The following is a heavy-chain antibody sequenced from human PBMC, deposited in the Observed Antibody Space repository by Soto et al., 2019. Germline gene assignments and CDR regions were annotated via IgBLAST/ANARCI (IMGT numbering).Heavy chain of an antibody. J-gene: IGHJ6*02. Sequence: SRTLSLTCAISGDSVSSNSAAWNWIRQSPSRGLEWLGRTYYRSKWYNDYAVSVESRITVNPDPSKNQFSLQLNSVTHEATAEYYCSRGLNYYGSGSPSYGMDVWGQGTTVTVSS. CDR2: TYYRSKWYN. CDR1: GDSVSSNSAA. V-gene: IGHV6-1*01. CDR3: SRGLNYYGSGSPSYGMDV. D-gene: IGHD3-10*01.